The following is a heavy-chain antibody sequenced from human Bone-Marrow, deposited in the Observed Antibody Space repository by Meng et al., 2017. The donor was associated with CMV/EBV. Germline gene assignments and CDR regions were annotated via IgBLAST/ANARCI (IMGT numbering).Heavy chain of an antibody. J-gene: IGHJ4*02. CDR3: ARASGPAIYQLLSIY. Sequence: ASVKVSCKASGYTFSNYGIIWVRQAPGQGLEWMGWISAYNGNTKSAREFQGRVTMTTDTSTSTAYMEVKSLRSDDTAVYYCARASGPAIYQLLSIYWGQGPLVTVYS. V-gene: IGHV1-18*01. CDR2: ISAYNGNT. CDR1: GYTFSNYG. D-gene: IGHD2-2*01.